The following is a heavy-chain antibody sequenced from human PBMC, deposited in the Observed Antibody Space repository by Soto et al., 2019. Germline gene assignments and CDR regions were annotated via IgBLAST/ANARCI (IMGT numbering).Heavy chain of an antibody. Sequence: SGPTLVNPTETLTLTCTVSGFSLSNGKVGVSWIRQPPGKALEWLAHIFSNDEKSYRTSLKSRLTISEDTSKSQVVLTMTNVDPVDTATYYCARILFGRSVAGGYFYMDVWGRGTTVTVSS. CDR3: ARILFGRSVAGGYFYMDV. CDR2: IFSNDEK. D-gene: IGHD6-19*01. J-gene: IGHJ6*03. V-gene: IGHV2-26*01. CDR1: GFSLSNGKVG.